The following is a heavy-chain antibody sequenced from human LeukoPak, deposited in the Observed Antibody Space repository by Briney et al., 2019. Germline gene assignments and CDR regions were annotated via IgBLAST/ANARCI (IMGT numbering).Heavy chain of an antibody. V-gene: IGHV4-34*01. CDR1: GGSFSGYY. Sequence: SETLSLTCAVYGGSFSGYYWSWIRQPPGKGLEWIGEINHSGSTNYNPSLKSRVTISVDTSKNQFSLKLSSVTAADTAVYYCATLCDFWSGYPPRCGMDVWGQGTTVTVSS. CDR2: INHSGST. CDR3: ATLCDFWSGYPPRCGMDV. D-gene: IGHD3-3*01. J-gene: IGHJ6*02.